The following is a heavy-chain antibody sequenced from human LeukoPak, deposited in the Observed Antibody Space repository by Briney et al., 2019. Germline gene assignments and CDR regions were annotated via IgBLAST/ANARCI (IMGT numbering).Heavy chain of an antibody. D-gene: IGHD1-26*01. CDR2: INTNTGNP. J-gene: IGHJ3*02. V-gene: IGHV7-4-1*02. CDR1: GYTFTSYD. CDR3: ARDQVSYVGGAFDI. Sequence: ASVKVSCKASGYTFTSYDINWVRQATGQGLEWMGWINTNTGNPTYAQGFTGRFVFSLDTSVSTAYLQISSLKTEDTAVYYCARDQVSYVGGAFDIWGQGTMVTVSS.